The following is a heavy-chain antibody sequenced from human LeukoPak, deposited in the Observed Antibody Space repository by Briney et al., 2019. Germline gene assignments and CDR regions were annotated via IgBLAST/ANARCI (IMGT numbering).Heavy chain of an antibody. CDR1: GGTFSSYA. V-gene: IGHV1-69*01. J-gene: IGHJ6*03. Sequence: ASVKVSCKASGGTFSSYAISWVRQAPGQRLEWLGGIIPIFGTANYAQKLQGRVTITSDESTSTAYMALSSLRSEDTAVYYCARGLQYQRGSRDYYYYMDVWGKGTTVTVSS. CDR3: ARGLQYQRGSRDYYYYMDV. D-gene: IGHD2-2*01. CDR2: IIPIFGTA.